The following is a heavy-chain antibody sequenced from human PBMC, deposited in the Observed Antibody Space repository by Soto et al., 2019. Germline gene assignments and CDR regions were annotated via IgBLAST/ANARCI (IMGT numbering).Heavy chain of an antibody. CDR1: GYTFTSYA. D-gene: IGHD3-10*01. Sequence: QVQLVQSGAEVKKPGASVKVSCKASGYTFTSYAMHWVRQAPGQRLEWMGWINAGNGNTKYSQKFQGRVTITRDTSASTAYMELSTLRSEDTAVYYCARDMGFGLSDYWGQGTLVTVSS. CDR3: ARDMGFGLSDY. J-gene: IGHJ4*02. CDR2: INAGNGNT. V-gene: IGHV1-3*01.